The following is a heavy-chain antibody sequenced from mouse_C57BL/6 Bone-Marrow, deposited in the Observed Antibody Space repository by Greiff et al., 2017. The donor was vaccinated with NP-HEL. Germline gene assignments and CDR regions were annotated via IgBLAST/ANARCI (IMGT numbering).Heavy chain of an antibody. J-gene: IGHJ2*01. CDR2: IHPNSGST. CDR3: ARRGLGSSPFDY. V-gene: IGHV1-64*01. Sequence: QVQLQQPGAELVKPGASVKLSCKASGYTFTSYWMHWVKQRPGQGLEWIGMIHPNSGSTNYNEKFKSKATLTVDKSSSTAYMQLSSLTSEDSAVYYCARRGLGSSPFDYWGQGTTLTVSS. CDR1: GYTFTSYW. D-gene: IGHD1-1*01.